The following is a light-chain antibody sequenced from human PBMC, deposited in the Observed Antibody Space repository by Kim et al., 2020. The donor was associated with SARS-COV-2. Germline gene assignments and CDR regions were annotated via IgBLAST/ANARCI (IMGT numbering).Light chain of an antibody. V-gene: IGLV6-57*01. Sequence: FTRTCTRISCSIASNSVQWYQQRPGSSPTIVIYEDNQSPSGVPDRFSGSIDSSSNSASLTISGLKTEDEADYYCQSYDSSNPYVVFGGGTQLTVL. J-gene: IGLJ2*01. CDR1: SCSIASNS. CDR3: QSYDSSNPYVV. CDR2: EDN.